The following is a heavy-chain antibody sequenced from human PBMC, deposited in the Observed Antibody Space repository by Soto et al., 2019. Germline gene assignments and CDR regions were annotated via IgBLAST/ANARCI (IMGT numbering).Heavy chain of an antibody. Sequence: QVQLVQSGAEVKKPGSSVKVSCKASGGTFSSYAISWVRQAPGQGLEWMGGIIPIFGTANYAQKFQGRVTXXAXEFXSTAYMELSSRRSEDTAVYYCARDEGGDGYNYGGYWGQGTLVTVSS. CDR2: IIPIFGTA. D-gene: IGHD5-12*01. CDR1: GGTFSSYA. CDR3: ARDEGGDGYNYGGY. V-gene: IGHV1-69*12. J-gene: IGHJ4*02.